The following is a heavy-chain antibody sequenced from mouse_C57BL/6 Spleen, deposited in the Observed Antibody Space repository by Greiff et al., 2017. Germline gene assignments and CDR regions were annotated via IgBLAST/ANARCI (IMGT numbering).Heavy chain of an antibody. CDR3: ARKDDYDWAGMDY. CDR2: INPYNGDT. CDR1: GYSFTGYF. D-gene: IGHD2-4*01. J-gene: IGHJ4*01. Sequence: VQLKESGPELVKPGDSVKISCKASGYSFTGYFMNWVMQSHGKSLEWIGRINPYNGDTFYNQKFKGKATLTVDKSSSTAHMELRSLTSEDSAVYYCARKDDYDWAGMDYWGQGTSVTVSS. V-gene: IGHV1-20*01.